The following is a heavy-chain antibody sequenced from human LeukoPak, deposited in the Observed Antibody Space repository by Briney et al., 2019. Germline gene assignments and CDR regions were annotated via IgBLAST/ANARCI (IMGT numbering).Heavy chain of an antibody. Sequence: GGSLRLSCAASGFTFSDYYMSWLRQAPGKGLEWVSHISNSGSNTYYADSEKGRFTISRDNAKKSLYLQMNSLRAEDTAVYYCAKRPVGYYGSGSYFGYWGQGTLVTVSS. J-gene: IGHJ4*02. V-gene: IGHV3-11*01. D-gene: IGHD3-10*01. CDR3: AKRPVGYYGSGSYFGY. CDR2: ISNSGSNT. CDR1: GFTFSDYY.